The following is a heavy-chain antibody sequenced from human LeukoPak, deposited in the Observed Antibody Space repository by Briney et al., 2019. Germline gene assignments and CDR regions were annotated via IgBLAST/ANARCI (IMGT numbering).Heavy chain of an antibody. J-gene: IGHJ5*02. Sequence: GGSLRLSCAASEFTFSNYWTSWVRQAPGKGLEWVANIKEDGSEKYYVDSVKGRFTISRDNAKNSLYLQMNSLRAEDTAVYYCARDQLSRGVWFDPWGQGTLVTVSS. V-gene: IGHV3-7*01. D-gene: IGHD1-1*01. CDR3: ARDQLSRGVWFDP. CDR2: IKEDGSEK. CDR1: EFTFSNYW.